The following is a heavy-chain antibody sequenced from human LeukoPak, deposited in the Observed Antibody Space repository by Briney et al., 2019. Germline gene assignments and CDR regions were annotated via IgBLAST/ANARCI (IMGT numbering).Heavy chain of an antibody. CDR1: GFTFSQYG. Sequence: GGSLRLSCAASGFTFSQYGMHWVRQAPGKGLDWVSSIQYDENKKSYSDSVKGRFTVSRDNSKNTLFLQMNRLRVEDTAVYYCARDVAWYCTRASCSYFGFWGQGTLVTVSS. D-gene: IGHD2-2*01. CDR2: IQYDENKK. CDR3: ARDVAWYCTRASCSYFGF. J-gene: IGHJ4*02. V-gene: IGHV3-30*02.